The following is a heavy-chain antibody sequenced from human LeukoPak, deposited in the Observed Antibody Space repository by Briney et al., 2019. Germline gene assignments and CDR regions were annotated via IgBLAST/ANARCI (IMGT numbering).Heavy chain of an antibody. Sequence: SETLSLTCTVSGGSISSGSYYWSWIRQPAGKGLEWIGRIYTSGSTNYNPSLKSRVTISVDTSKNQFSLKLSSVAAADTAVYYCASRSSTGAFDIWGQGTMVTVSS. CDR2: IYTSGST. CDR3: ASRSSTGAFDI. V-gene: IGHV4-61*02. J-gene: IGHJ3*02. CDR1: GGSISSGSYY.